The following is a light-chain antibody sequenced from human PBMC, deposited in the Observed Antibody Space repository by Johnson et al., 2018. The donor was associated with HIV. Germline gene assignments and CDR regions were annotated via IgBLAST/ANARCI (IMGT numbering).Light chain of an antibody. CDR3: LAWDTSLRAWGV. Sequence: QSVLTQPPSVSAAPGQKVTISCSGSSSNIGDNYVSWYQQLPGTAPKVLIYENNERPSGIPDRFSGSRSGTSATLGITGLQTGDEADYYCLAWDTSLRAWGVFGTGTKFTVL. CDR1: SSNIGDNY. J-gene: IGLJ1*01. V-gene: IGLV1-51*02. CDR2: ENN.